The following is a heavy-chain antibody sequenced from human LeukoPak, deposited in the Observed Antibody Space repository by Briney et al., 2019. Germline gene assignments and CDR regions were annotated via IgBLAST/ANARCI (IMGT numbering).Heavy chain of an antibody. CDR3: AKDAFSYNGVFDPSDI. Sequence: GSLRLSCAASGVTFSDFAMSWVRQTPGKRLEWVASTDGTGGDSYYADAVKGRFTISRDDSRDTLYLQMNSLKAEDTAVYYCAKDAFSYNGVFDPSDIWGQGTMVTVSS. D-gene: IGHD3-3*01. V-gene: IGHV3-23*01. CDR2: TDGTGGDS. J-gene: IGHJ3*02. CDR1: GVTFSDFA.